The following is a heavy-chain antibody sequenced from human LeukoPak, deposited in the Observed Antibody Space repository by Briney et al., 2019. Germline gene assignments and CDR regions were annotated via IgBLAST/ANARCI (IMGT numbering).Heavy chain of an antibody. J-gene: IGHJ4*02. CDR1: GFTFSSYS. Sequence: PGGSLRLSCAASGFTFSSYSMNWVRQAPGKGLEWVSSNSSSSSYIYYADSVKGRFTISRDNAKNSLYLQMNSLRAEDTAVYYCARGAKYYYDSSGYYLYYFDYWGQGTLVTVSS. CDR3: ARGAKYYYDSSGYYLYYFDY. CDR2: NSSSSSYI. D-gene: IGHD3-22*01. V-gene: IGHV3-21*01.